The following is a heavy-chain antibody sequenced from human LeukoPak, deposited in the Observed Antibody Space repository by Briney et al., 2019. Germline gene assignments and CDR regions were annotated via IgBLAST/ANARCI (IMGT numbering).Heavy chain of an antibody. D-gene: IGHD3-10*02. V-gene: IGHV4-34*01. CDR3: ARRGMLSPLTN. J-gene: IGHJ4*02. CDR2: INHSGST. CDR1: GGSFSGYY. Sequence: NASETLSLTCAVYGGSFSGYYWSWIRQPPGKGLEWIGEINHSGSTNYNPSLKSRVTISVDTSKNQFSLKLSSVTAADTAVYYCARRGMLSPLTNWGQGTLVTVSS.